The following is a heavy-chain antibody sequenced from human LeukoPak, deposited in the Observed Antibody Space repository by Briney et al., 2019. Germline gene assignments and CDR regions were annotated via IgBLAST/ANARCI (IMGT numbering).Heavy chain of an antibody. CDR3: ARDSDYYDGNGYYSRYFDY. Sequence: PGGSLRLSCAASGFTFSSYDMNWVRQAPGKGLEWVSYIHGSGGTIYYADSVKGRFTISRDSAKNSLYLQMNSLRDEDTAVYYCARDSDYYDGNGYYSRYFDYWGQGTLVTVSS. CDR1: GFTFSSYD. D-gene: IGHD3-22*01. J-gene: IGHJ4*02. CDR2: IHGSGGTI. V-gene: IGHV3-48*03.